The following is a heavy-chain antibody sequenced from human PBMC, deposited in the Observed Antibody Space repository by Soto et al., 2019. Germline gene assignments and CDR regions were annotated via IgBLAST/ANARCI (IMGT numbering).Heavy chain of an antibody. CDR2: INPSDGST. CDR3: ATNSEGRFTGLGY. Sequence: ASVKVSCKASGYNFVRYDMHWARQAPGQGLEWVGLINPSDGSTRYAQRFQGTVTLTRDTSTSTVNMELSGLRSEDTAVYYCATNSEGRFTGLGYWGQGTLVTVS. CDR1: GYNFVRYD. J-gene: IGHJ4*02. D-gene: IGHD3-16*01. V-gene: IGHV1-46*01.